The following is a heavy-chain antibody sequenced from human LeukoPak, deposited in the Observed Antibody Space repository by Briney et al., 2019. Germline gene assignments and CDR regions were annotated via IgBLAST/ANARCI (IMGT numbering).Heavy chain of an antibody. CDR2: INYSGST. Sequence: SDTLSLTCTVSGGSIITTNYYWGWIRQPPGKGLEWIGSINYSGSTHYNPSLKSRVTIFVDTSKNQFSLKLSSVTAADTAVYYCARDRILYCSGGSCYPSYFDYWGQGTLVTVSS. V-gene: IGHV4-39*02. CDR1: GGSIITTNYY. J-gene: IGHJ4*02. D-gene: IGHD2-15*01. CDR3: ARDRILYCSGGSCYPSYFDY.